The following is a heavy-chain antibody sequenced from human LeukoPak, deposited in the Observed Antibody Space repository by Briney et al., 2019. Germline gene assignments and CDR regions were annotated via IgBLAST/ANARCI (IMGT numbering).Heavy chain of an antibody. Sequence: ASVKVSCKASGYTFTGYYMHWVRQAPGQGLEWMGWISAYNGNTNYAQKLQGRVTMTTDTSTSTAYMELRSLRSDDTAVYYCARFGSAYYYYYMDVWGKGTTVTISS. D-gene: IGHD3-3*01. CDR1: GYTFTGYY. J-gene: IGHJ6*03. CDR3: ARFGSAYYYYYMDV. CDR2: ISAYNGNT. V-gene: IGHV1-18*04.